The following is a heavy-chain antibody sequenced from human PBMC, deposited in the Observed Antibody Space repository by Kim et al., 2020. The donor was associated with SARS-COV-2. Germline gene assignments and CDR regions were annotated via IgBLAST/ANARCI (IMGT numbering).Heavy chain of an antibody. D-gene: IGHD2-2*01. CDR1: GFTFSSYS. J-gene: IGHJ6*02. V-gene: IGHV3-21*01. Sequence: GGSLRLSCAASGFTFSSYSMNWVRQAPGKGLEWVSSISSSSSYIYYADSVKGRFTISRDNAKNSLYLQMNSLRAEDTAVYYCARLGYCSSTSCYGGEGYYYYGMDVWGQGTTVTVSS. CDR2: ISSSSSYI. CDR3: ARLGYCSSTSCYGGEGYYYYGMDV.